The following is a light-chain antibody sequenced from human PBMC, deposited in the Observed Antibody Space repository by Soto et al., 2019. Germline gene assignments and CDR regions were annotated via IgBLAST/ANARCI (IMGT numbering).Light chain of an antibody. J-gene: IGKJ1*01. V-gene: IGKV4-1*01. CDR3: QQYYGLQT. CDR1: QSVLDSSNNINY. Sequence: DIVMTQSPDSLAVSLGERATINCKSNQSVLDSSNNINYLAWYQQKPGQPPKLLIYWASTRESGVPDRFSGNGSATDFTLTISSLQAEDVAVYYCQQYYGLQTFGQGTKVEIK. CDR2: WAS.